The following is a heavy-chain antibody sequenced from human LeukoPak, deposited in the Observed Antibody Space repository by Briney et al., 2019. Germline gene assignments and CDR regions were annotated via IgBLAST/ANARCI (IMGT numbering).Heavy chain of an antibody. D-gene: IGHD3-10*01. Sequence: SVKVSCKASGGTFSSYAISWVRQAPGQGLEWMGGIIPIFGTANYAQKFQGRVTITTDESTSTAYMELSSLRSEDTAVYYCATGFVPRTLRLPDYWGQGTLVTVSS. CDR2: IIPIFGTA. J-gene: IGHJ4*02. V-gene: IGHV1-69*05. CDR1: GGTFSSYA. CDR3: ATGFVPRTLRLPDY.